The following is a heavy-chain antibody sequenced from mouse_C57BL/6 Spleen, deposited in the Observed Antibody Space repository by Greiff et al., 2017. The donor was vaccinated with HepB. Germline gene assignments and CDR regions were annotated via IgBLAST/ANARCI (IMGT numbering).Heavy chain of an antibody. V-gene: IGHV5-9*01. J-gene: IGHJ2*01. D-gene: IGHD1-1*01. CDR1: GFTFSSYT. CDR2: ISGGGGNT. CDR3: ARHTPVITLDY. Sequence: EVQLVESGGGLVKPGGSLKLSCAASGFTFSSYTMSWVRQTPEKRLEWVATISGGGGNTYYPDSVKGRFTISRDNAKNTLYLQMSSLRSEDTALYYCARHTPVITLDYWGQGTTLTVSS.